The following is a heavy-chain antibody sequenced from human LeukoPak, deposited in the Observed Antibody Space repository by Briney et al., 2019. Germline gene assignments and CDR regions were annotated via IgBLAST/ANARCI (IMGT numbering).Heavy chain of an antibody. CDR2: IYYSGST. D-gene: IGHD6-13*01. CDR3: ARGPPAGTRYFDY. CDR1: GGSISSYY. Sequence: SETLSLTCTVSGGSISSYYWSWIRQPPGKGLEWIGYIYYSGSTNYNPSLKSRVTISVDTSKNQFSLKLSSVTAADTAVYYCARGPPAGTRYFDYWGQGTLVTVSS. J-gene: IGHJ4*02. V-gene: IGHV4-59*01.